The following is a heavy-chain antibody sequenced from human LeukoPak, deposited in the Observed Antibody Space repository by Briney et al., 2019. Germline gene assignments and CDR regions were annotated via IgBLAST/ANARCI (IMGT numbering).Heavy chain of an antibody. CDR1: GFTFSSKP. J-gene: IGHJ4*02. D-gene: IGHD3-22*01. Sequence: GGSLELSFQASGFTFSSKPLSGVRQAPGKGWKGSSAISGSGGSTYYADSVKGRFTTSRDNSKNTLYLQMNSLRAEDTAVYYCAKENYYDSSGYLRWGQGTLVTVSS. CDR2: ISGSGGST. CDR3: AKENYYDSSGYLR. V-gene: IGHV3-23*01.